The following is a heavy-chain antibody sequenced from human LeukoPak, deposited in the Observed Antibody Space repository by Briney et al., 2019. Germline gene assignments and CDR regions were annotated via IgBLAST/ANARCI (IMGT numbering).Heavy chain of an antibody. CDR3: AKGVGTTSSHFHH. CDR1: GFTFSSYD. J-gene: IGHJ1*01. Sequence: GGSLRLSCAASGFTFSSYDMTWVRQAPGKGLESVSAISASGGRTFYADSVKGRFTISRDDSKNTLYLQMNSLRAEDTAVYYCAKGVGTTSSHFHHRGQGTLVTVSS. CDR2: ISASGGRT. V-gene: IGHV3-23*01. D-gene: IGHD1-26*01.